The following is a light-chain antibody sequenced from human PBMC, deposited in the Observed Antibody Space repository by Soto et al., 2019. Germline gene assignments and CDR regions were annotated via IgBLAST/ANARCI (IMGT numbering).Light chain of an antibody. CDR2: DVS. J-gene: IGLJ1*01. Sequence: QSALTQPASVSDSPGQSITISCIGTSSDIGGFYHVSWHQQHPGKAPKLIIYDVSNRPSGVSNRFSGSKTGNTASLIISGLQAEDESDYYCSSYTSCSYYVFGSGTKLTVL. CDR3: SSYTSCSYYV. CDR1: SSDIGGFYH. V-gene: IGLV2-14*03.